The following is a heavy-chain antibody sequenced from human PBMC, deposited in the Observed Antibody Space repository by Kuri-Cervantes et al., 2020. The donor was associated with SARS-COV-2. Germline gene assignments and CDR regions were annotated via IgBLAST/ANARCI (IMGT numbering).Heavy chain of an antibody. CDR2: ISSSSSYI. Sequence: GGSLRLSCAASGFTFSSYSMNWVRQAPGKGLEWVSSISSSSSYIYYADSVKGRFTISRDNAKNSLYLQMNSLRAEDTAVYYCATDDPGFSGSYYYYYYMDVWGKGNTV. J-gene: IGHJ6*03. V-gene: IGHV3-21*01. CDR3: ATDDPGFSGSYYYYYYMDV. D-gene: IGHD1-26*01. CDR1: GFTFSSYS.